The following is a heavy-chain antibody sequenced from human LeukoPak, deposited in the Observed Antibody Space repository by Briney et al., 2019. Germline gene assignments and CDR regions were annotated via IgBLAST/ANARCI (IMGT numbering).Heavy chain of an antibody. V-gene: IGHV4-31*03. D-gene: IGHD4-11*01. J-gene: IGHJ5*02. CDR1: GVSISSGGYY. Sequence: SETLSLTCTVSGVSISSGGYYWSWIRQHPGKGLEWIGYIYYSGSTYYNPSLKSRVTISVDTSKNQFSLKLSSVTAADTAVYYCARGTVTTSAGNWFDLWGQGTLVTVSS. CDR2: IYYSGST. CDR3: ARGTVTTSAGNWFDL.